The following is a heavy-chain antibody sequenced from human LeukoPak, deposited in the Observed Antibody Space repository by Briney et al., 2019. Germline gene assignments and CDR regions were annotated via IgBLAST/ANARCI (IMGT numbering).Heavy chain of an antibody. CDR2: MYYSGST. CDR1: GGSISSGDYY. D-gene: IGHD3-22*01. J-gene: IGHJ5*02. CDR3: ARPYYYDSRIDP. Sequence: KPSETLSLTCTVSGGSISSGDYYWSWIRQPSGKGLEWIAYMYYSGSTYYNPSLKSRVTMSADTSKNQLSLKLSSVTAADTAVYYCARPYYYDSRIDPWGQGILVTVSS. V-gene: IGHV4-30-4*01.